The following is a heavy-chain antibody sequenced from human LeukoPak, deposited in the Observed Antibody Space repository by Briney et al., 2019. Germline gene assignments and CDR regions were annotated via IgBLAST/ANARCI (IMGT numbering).Heavy chain of an antibody. Sequence: ASVKVSCKASGYTFTSYGISWVRQAPGQGLEWMGWISAYNGNTNYAQKLQGRVTMTTDTSTSTAYMELRSLRSDDTAVYYCASRSLMVRGVIITAWYFDYWGQGTLVTVSS. CDR1: GYTFTSYG. D-gene: IGHD3-10*01. V-gene: IGHV1-18*01. CDR3: ASRSLMVRGVIITAWYFDY. J-gene: IGHJ4*02. CDR2: ISAYNGNT.